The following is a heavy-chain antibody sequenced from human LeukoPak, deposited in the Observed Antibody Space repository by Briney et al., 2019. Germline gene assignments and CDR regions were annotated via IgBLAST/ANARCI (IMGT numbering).Heavy chain of an antibody. D-gene: IGHD4-17*01. Sequence: GGSLRLSCAASGFTFSSYAMHWVRQAPGKGLEWVAVISYDGSNKYYADSVKGRFTISRDNSKNTLYLQMNSLRAEDTAVYYCAKEIWPTVTTRGRTYFDYWGQGALVTVSS. CDR2: ISYDGSNK. CDR3: AKEIWPTVTTRGRTYFDY. CDR1: GFTFSSYA. V-gene: IGHV3-30*04. J-gene: IGHJ4*02.